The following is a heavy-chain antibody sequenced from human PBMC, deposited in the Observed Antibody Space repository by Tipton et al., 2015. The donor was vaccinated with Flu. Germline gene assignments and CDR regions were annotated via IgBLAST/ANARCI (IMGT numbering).Heavy chain of an antibody. J-gene: IGHJ4*02. CDR2: ISPYNSDT. CDR1: GYTFANYA. D-gene: IGHD3-16*01. CDR3: ARGDTRVAFGGLFIITGLDY. Sequence: QLVQSGGEVKKPGASVKVSCKASGYTFANYAIHWVRQAPGHRLEWMGWISPYNSDTNYSQKFQGRVTMTRDTSTNTAYMELRSLKTGDTAVFFCARGDTRVAFGGLFIITGLDYWGQGSPVTVS. V-gene: IGHV1-18*01.